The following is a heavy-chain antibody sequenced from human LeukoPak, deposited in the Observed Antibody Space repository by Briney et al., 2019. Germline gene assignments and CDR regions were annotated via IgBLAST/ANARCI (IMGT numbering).Heavy chain of an antibody. V-gene: IGHV1-69*05. CDR1: GGTFSSYA. J-gene: IGHJ4*02. D-gene: IGHD3-10*01. CDR2: IIPIFGTA. Sequence: SVKVSCKASGGTFSSYAISWVRQAPGQGLEWMGGIIPIFGTANYAQKFQGGVTITTDESTSTAYMELSSLRSEDTAVYYCARDMYYYGSGSYYNFYYFDYWGQGTLVTVSS. CDR3: ARDMYYYGSGSYYNFYYFDY.